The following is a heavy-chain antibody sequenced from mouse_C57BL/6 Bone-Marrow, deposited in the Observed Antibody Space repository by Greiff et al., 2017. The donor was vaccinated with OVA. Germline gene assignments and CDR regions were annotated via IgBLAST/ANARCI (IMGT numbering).Heavy chain of an antibody. CDR2: IRSKSNNYAT. CDR1: GFSFNTYA. J-gene: IGHJ2*01. V-gene: IGHV10-1*01. Sequence: EVQVVESGGGLVQPKGSLKLSCAASGFSFNTYAMNWVRQAPGKGLEWVARIRSKSNNYATYYADSVKDRFTISRDDSESMLYLQMNNLKTEDTAMYYCVRDGRGYDFYYFDYWGQGTTLTVSS. D-gene: IGHD2-4*01. CDR3: VRDGRGYDFYYFDY.